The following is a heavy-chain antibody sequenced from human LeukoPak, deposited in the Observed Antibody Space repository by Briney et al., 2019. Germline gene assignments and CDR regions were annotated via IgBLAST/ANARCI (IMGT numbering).Heavy chain of an antibody. CDR2: INYSGRT. J-gene: IGHJ4*02. CDR1: GGSFSGYY. Sequence: SETLSLTCAVSGGSFSGYYWSWIRQPPGKGLEWIGEINYSGRTNYNPSLMSRVSISGDTSKNQFSLKLSSVTAADTAVYYCARARGGSGWLDYWGQGTLVTVSS. V-gene: IGHV4-34*01. D-gene: IGHD6-19*01. CDR3: ARARGGSGWLDY.